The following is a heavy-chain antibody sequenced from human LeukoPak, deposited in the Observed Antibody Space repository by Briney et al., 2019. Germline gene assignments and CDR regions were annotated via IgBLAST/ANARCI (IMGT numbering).Heavy chain of an antibody. Sequence: GGSLRLSCAASGFTFRSYGMHWVRQAPGKGLEWVAVISSDGSGKHYADSVRGRFTVSTHNSQSTLYLQMNSLRAEDTAIYYCATVLRISHAFDIWGQGTMVTVSS. CDR1: GFTFRSYG. J-gene: IGHJ3*02. CDR3: ATVLRISHAFDI. D-gene: IGHD2-8*01. CDR2: ISSDGSGK. V-gene: IGHV3-30*03.